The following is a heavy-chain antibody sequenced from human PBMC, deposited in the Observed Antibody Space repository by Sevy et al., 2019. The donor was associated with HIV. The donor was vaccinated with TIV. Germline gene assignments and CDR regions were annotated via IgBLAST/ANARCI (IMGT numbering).Heavy chain of an antibody. CDR1: GFTFNDYW. Sequence: RGSLRLSCIASGFTFNDYWMHWVRQVPGKGLEWVSRINRDGSSSSYADAVKGRFTISRDNAKNMLFLEMNGLRVEDTAMYFCAKVFTSGYYVGFDDWGQGTLVTVSS. CDR3: AKVFTSGYYVGFDD. CDR2: INRDGSSS. D-gene: IGHD3-3*01. J-gene: IGHJ4*02. V-gene: IGHV3-74*01.